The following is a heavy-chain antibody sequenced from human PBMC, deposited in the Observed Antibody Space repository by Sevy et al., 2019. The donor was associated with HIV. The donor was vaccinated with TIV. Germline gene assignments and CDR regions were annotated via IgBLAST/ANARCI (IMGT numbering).Heavy chain of an antibody. CDR1: GGSFRGYY. D-gene: IGHD3-3*01. CDR3: ARSRFLEWLYYYYGMDV. CDR2: INHSGST. Sequence: SETLSLTCAVYGGSFRGYYWSWIRQPPGKGLEWIGEINHSGSTNYNPSLKSRVTISVDTSKNQFSLKLSSVTAADTAVYYCARSRFLEWLYYYYGMDVWGQGTTVTVSS. J-gene: IGHJ6*02. V-gene: IGHV4-34*01.